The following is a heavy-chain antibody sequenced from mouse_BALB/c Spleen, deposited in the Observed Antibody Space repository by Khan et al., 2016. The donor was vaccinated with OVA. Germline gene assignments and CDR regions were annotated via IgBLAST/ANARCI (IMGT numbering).Heavy chain of an antibody. CDR1: GFSLNNYG. Sequence: QVQLKQSGPGLVAPSQSLSITCTVSGFSLNNYGVHWVRQPPGKGLEWLGVIWTGGITNYHSTVMSRLNISKDNSKSQVFLKMNRLQTDDTAIYYCARSYDYDVGGFAYWGQGTLVTVSA. CDR3: ARSYDYDVGGFAY. V-gene: IGHV2-9*02. D-gene: IGHD2-4*01. CDR2: IWTGGIT. J-gene: IGHJ3*01.